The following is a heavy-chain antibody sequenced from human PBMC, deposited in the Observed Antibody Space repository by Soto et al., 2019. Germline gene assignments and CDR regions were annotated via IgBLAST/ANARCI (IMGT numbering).Heavy chain of an antibody. J-gene: IGHJ4*02. D-gene: IGHD1-26*01. V-gene: IGHV3-33*01. CDR3: TRDPYGGSRYYFDS. CDR2: IWYDGSNK. Sequence: GGSLRLSCAASGFSFSNYAMHWVRQAPGKGLEWVAVIWYDGSNKYYADSVKGRFTISKDNSQTTVYLQMNSLRAKDSAAYYCTRDPYGGSRYYFDSWGQGTLVTVSS. CDR1: GFSFSNYA.